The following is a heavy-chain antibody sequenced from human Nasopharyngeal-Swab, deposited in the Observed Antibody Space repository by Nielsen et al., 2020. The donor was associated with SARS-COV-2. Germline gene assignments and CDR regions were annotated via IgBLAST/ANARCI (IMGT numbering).Heavy chain of an antibody. V-gene: IGHV3-21*01. Sequence: GESLKISCAASGFTFSSYSMNWVRQAPGKGLEWVSSISSSSSNIYYADSVKGRFTISRDNAKNSLYLQMNSLRAEDTAVYYCARERRSMGMDVWGQGTTVTVSS. CDR3: ARERRSMGMDV. CDR2: ISSSSSNI. CDR1: GFTFSSYS. J-gene: IGHJ6*02. D-gene: IGHD6-6*01.